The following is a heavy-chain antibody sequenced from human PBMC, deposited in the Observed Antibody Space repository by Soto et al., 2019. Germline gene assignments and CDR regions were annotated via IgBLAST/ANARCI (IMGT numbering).Heavy chain of an antibody. CDR1: GSSISSSNW. CDR2: IYHSGST. D-gene: IGHD3-9*01. CDR3: ARDSRYFDWLGAFDI. V-gene: IGHV4-4*02. Sequence: PSETLSLTCAVSGSSISSSNWWSWVRQPPGKGLEWIGEIYHSGSTNYNPSLKSRVTISVDKSKNQFSLKLSSVTAADTAVYYCARDSRYFDWLGAFDIWGQGTMVTVS. J-gene: IGHJ3*02.